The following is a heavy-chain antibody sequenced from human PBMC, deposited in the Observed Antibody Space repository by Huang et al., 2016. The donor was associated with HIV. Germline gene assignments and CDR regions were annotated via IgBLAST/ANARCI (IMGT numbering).Heavy chain of an antibody. V-gene: IGHV3-30*02. CDR2: IRFDGGNK. CDR3: ATDLGGYSFDY. J-gene: IGHJ4*02. CDR1: GLSFSNYG. Sequence: QEQLVESGGGVVQPGGSLRLSCATSGLSFSNYGMHWVRQAPGKGLEWVAFIRFDGGNKHYADSAKGRFTISRDNSKKMLFLEMNSLRGDDTAFYYCATDLGGYSFDYWGQGALVSVSS. D-gene: IGHD2-21*02.